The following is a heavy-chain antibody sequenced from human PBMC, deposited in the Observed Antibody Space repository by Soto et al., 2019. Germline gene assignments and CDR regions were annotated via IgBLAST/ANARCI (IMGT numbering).Heavy chain of an antibody. CDR2: MNSDGSNT. CDR1: GFTFSNYW. CDR3: ATRTGGVSNGPTTY. J-gene: IGHJ4*02. D-gene: IGHD1-26*01. V-gene: IGHV3-74*01. Sequence: EVQLVESGGALVQPGGSLRLSCAASGFTFSNYWMHWVRQAPGKGLVGISRMNSDGSNTVYADAVKGRFTISRDNAKNTLYLPMNSLRVEATAVYYCATRTGGVSNGPTTYCGQGTLVTVSS.